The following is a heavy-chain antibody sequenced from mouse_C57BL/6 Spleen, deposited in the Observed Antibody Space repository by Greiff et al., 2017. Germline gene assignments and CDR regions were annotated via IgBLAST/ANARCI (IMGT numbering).Heavy chain of an antibody. D-gene: IGHD1-1*01. Sequence: DVQLQESGAELVKPGASVKLSCAASGFNIKDYYMHWVKQRTEQGLEWIGRIDPEDGETKYAPKFQGKATITADTSSNTAYLQLSSLTSEDTAVYYCARCTTVVPYYAMDYWGQGTSVTVSS. CDR3: ARCTTVVPYYAMDY. J-gene: IGHJ4*01. V-gene: IGHV14-2*01. CDR1: GFNIKDYY. CDR2: IDPEDGET.